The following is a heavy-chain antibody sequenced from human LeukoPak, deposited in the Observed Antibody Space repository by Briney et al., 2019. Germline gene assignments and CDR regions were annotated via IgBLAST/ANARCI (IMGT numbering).Heavy chain of an antibody. CDR1: GFTFSSYW. J-gene: IGHJ6*03. Sequence: GGSLRLSCAASGFTFSSYWMSWVRQAPGKGLEWVANIKQDGSEKYYVDSVKGRFTISRDNAKNSLYLQMNSLRAEDTAVYYCARKTYYDFWSGYYPYYYYMDVWGKGTTVTVSS. D-gene: IGHD3-3*01. V-gene: IGHV3-7*01. CDR2: IKQDGSEK. CDR3: ARKTYYDFWSGYYPYYYYMDV.